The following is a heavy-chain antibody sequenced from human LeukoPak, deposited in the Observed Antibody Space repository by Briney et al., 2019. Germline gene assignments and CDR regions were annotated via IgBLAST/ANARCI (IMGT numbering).Heavy chain of an antibody. CDR2: ISAYNGNT. Sequence: ASVKVSCKASGYTFTSYGISWVRQAPGQGLEWMGWISAYNGNTNYAQKFQGRVTITADESTSTAYMELSSLRSEDTAVYYCASPSYCGGDCYSVRAYYYYGMDVWGQGTTVTVSS. D-gene: IGHD2-21*02. V-gene: IGHV1-18*01. CDR1: GYTFTSYG. CDR3: ASPSYCGGDCYSVRAYYYYGMDV. J-gene: IGHJ6*02.